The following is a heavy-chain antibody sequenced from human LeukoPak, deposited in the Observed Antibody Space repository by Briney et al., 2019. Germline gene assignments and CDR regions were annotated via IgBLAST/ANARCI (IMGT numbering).Heavy chain of an antibody. Sequence: SETLSLTCTVSGGSISSYYWSWIRQPPGKGLEWIGYIYYSGGTNYNPSLKSRVTISVDTSKNQFSLKLSSVTAADTAVYYCARGFYDSRDYYFDYWGQGTLVTVSS. CDR2: IYYSGGT. CDR1: GGSISSYY. CDR3: ARGFYDSRDYYFDY. J-gene: IGHJ4*02. D-gene: IGHD3-22*01. V-gene: IGHV4-59*01.